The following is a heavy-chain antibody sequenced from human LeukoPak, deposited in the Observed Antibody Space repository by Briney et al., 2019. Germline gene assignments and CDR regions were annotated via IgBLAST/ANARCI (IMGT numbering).Heavy chain of an antibody. Sequence: SETLSLTCTVSGGSISSSSYYWGWIRQPPGKGLEWIGSIYYSGSTYYNPSLKSRVTISVDTSKNQFSLKLSSVTAADTAVYYCATLAVAVPWGDYWGQGTLVTVSS. CDR2: IYYSGST. V-gene: IGHV4-39*07. J-gene: IGHJ4*02. D-gene: IGHD6-19*01. CDR1: GGSISSSSYY. CDR3: ATLAVAVPWGDY.